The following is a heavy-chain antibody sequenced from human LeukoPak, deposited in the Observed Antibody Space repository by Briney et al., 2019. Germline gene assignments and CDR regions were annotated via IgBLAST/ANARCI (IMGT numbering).Heavy chain of an antibody. J-gene: IGHJ4*02. CDR2: IYYSGST. D-gene: IGHD7-27*01. V-gene: IGHV4-59*08. CDR3: ARGNWGFDY. Sequence: MSSETLSLTCTVSGGSISSYYWSWIRQPPGKGLEWIGYIYYSGSTNYNPSLKSRVTISVDTSKNQFSLKLSSVTAADTAVYYCARGNWGFDYWGQGTLVTVSS. CDR1: GGSISSYY.